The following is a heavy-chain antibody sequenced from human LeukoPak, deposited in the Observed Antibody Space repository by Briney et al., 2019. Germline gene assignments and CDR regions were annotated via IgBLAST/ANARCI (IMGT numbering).Heavy chain of an antibody. CDR3: ARASRYYDSSGYFGPFGI. D-gene: IGHD3-22*01. Sequence: VASVKVSCKASGYPFTSYAMSWVRQAPGQGLEWVGWINPNSGGTNYAQKFQGRVTMTRDTSISTAYMELSRLRSDDTAVYYCARASRYYDSSGYFGPFGIWGQGTMVTVSS. V-gene: IGHV1-2*02. CDR1: GYPFTSYA. J-gene: IGHJ3*02. CDR2: INPNSGGT.